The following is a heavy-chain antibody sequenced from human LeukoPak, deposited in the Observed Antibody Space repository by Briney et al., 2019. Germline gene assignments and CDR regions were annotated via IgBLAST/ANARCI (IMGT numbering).Heavy chain of an antibody. J-gene: IGHJ4*02. CDR2: IMKDGGDK. D-gene: IGHD3-10*02. CDR3: VRDRDYYVFDL. CDR1: GLTFTNYW. Sequence: GGSLRLSCAASGLTFTNYWMTWVRQAPGKGLEWVANIMKDGGDKQYVDSVKGRFTISRDNAKNSVYLQMDGLRAEDTAVYYCVRDRDYYVFDLWGQGTLVTVSS. V-gene: IGHV3-7*01.